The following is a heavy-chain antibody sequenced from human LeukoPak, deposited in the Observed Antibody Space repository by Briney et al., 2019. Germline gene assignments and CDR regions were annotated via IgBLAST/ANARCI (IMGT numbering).Heavy chain of an antibody. CDR1: GFTFSDYY. CDR3: ARGQYYYDSSGYPDY. D-gene: IGHD3-22*01. J-gene: IGHJ4*02. Sequence: GGSLRLSCAASGFTFSDYYMSWIRQAPGKGLEWVSYISSSGSTIYYADSVKGRFTISRGNAKNSLYLQMNSLRAEDTAVYYCARGQYYYDSSGYPDYWGQGTLVTVSS. V-gene: IGHV3-11*01. CDR2: ISSSGSTI.